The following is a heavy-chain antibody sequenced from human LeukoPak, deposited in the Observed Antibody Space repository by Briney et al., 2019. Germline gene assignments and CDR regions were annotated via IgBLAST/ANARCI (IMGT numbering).Heavy chain of an antibody. V-gene: IGHV4-4*07. CDR2: IYTSGST. CDR1: GGSISSYY. Sequence: PSETLSLTCTVSGGSISSYYWSWIRQPAGKGLEWIGRIYTSGSTNYNPSLKSRVTMSVDTSKNQFSLKLSSVTAADTAVYYCARVTSGSYSNYYYMDVWGKGTTVTVSS. CDR3: ARVTSGSYSNYYYMDV. J-gene: IGHJ6*03. D-gene: IGHD1-26*01.